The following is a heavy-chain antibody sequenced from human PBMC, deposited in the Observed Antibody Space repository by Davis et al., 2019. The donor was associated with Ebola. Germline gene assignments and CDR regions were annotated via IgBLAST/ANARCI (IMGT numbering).Heavy chain of an antibody. CDR2: ISYDGSNK. J-gene: IGHJ6*02. V-gene: IGHV3-30*03. CDR3: ARVETDYGMDV. Sequence: LSLTCAASGFTFSSYGMHWVRQAPGKGLEWVAVISYDGSNKYYADSVKGRFTISRDNSKNTLYLQMNSLRAEDTAVYYCARVETDYGMDVWGQGTTVTVSS. CDR1: GFTFSSYG. D-gene: IGHD5-24*01.